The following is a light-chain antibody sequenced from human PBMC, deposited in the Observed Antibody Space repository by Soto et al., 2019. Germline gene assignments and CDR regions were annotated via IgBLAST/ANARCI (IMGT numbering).Light chain of an antibody. CDR1: QRVSNY. J-gene: IGKJ5*01. CDR3: QQRSIWPIT. Sequence: EIVLTQSPATLSFSPGDRATRSCRATQRVSNYLVWYQKKPGQAPRLLIYEASNRATGIPARFSGSGSGTDFTLTISIREPEDLAVYYCQQRSIWPITFGQGTRLEI. V-gene: IGKV3-11*01. CDR2: EAS.